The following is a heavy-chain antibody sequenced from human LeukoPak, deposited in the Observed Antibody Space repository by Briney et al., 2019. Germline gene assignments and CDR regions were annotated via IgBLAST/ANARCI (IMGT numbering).Heavy chain of an antibody. CDR1: GGSISSGGCY. D-gene: IGHD3-10*01. Sequence: SETLSLTCTVSGGSISSGGCYWSWIRQHPGKGLEWIGYIYYSGSTYYNPSLKSRVTISVDTSKNQFSLKLSSVTAADTAVYYCASAIDYYGSGSYSYWGQGTLVTVSS. V-gene: IGHV4-31*03. CDR2: IYYSGST. CDR3: ASAIDYYGSGSYSY. J-gene: IGHJ4*02.